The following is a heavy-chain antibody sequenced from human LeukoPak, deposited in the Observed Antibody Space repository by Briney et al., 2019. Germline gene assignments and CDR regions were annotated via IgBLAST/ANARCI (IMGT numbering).Heavy chain of an antibody. J-gene: IGHJ4*02. CDR2: INWDGSNT. D-gene: IGHD1-26*01. CDR1: GFTFDDYT. V-gene: IGHV3-43*01. Sequence: GGSLRLSCAASGFTFDDYTMHWVRQAPGKGLEWVGVINWDGSNTYYGDSVQGRFTISRDNTKNSLYLQMSSLTSDDTAFYYCAKSSAGPTRGAFDDWGQGTLVTVFS. CDR3: AKSSAGPTRGAFDD.